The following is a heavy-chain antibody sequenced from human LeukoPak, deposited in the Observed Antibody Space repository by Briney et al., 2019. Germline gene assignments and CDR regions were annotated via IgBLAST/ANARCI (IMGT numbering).Heavy chain of an antibody. CDR2: INPNSGGT. J-gene: IGHJ4*02. V-gene: IGHV1-2*02. CDR3: ARAGGDSRGPAKYYFDY. Sequence: ASVKVSCKASGYTFTGHYMHWVRQAPGQGLEWMGWINPNSGGTNYAQKFQGRVTMTRDTSISTAYMELSRLRSDDTAVYYCARAGGDSRGPAKYYFDYWGQGTLVTVSS. D-gene: IGHD4-17*01. CDR1: GYTFTGHY.